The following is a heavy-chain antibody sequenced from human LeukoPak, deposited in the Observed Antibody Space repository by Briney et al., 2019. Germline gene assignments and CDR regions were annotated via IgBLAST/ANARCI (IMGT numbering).Heavy chain of an antibody. CDR3: ARDPSSWTYFDY. CDR1: GGSISSYY. V-gene: IGHV4-59*01. Sequence: SETLSLTCTVSGGSISSYYWSWIRKPPGKGLEWIGYIYYSGSTNYNPSLKSRVTISVDTSKNQFSQKLSSVTAADTAVYYCARDPSSWTYFDYWGQGTLVTVSS. D-gene: IGHD6-13*01. CDR2: IYYSGST. J-gene: IGHJ4*02.